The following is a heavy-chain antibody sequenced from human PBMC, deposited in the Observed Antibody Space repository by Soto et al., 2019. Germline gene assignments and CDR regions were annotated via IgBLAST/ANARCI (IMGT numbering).Heavy chain of an antibody. CDR3: ARPQTGYSGGSQFDP. V-gene: IGHV4-39*01. CDR1: GGSVTTNKYY. J-gene: IGHJ5*02. Sequence: PSETLSLTCTVSGGSVTTNKYYWGWIRQPPGKGLEWIGNLLYSGSTYYNPSLKSRVTISVDTSKNQFSLKLNSVTAADTAVYYCARPQTGYSGGSQFDPWGQGTLVTVSS. D-gene: IGHD6-19*01. CDR2: LLYSGST.